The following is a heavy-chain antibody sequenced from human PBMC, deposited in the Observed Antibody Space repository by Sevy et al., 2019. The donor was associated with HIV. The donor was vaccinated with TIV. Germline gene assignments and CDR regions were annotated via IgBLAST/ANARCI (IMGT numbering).Heavy chain of an antibody. CDR3: GRSSPCSGGSCYSTYYFDY. CDR1: GGSISSGSYY. J-gene: IGHJ4*02. D-gene: IGHD2-15*01. CDR2: IYTSGST. Sequence: SETLSITCTVSGGSISSGSYYWSWIRQPAGKGLEWIGRIYTSGSTNYNPSLKSRVTISVDTSKNQFSLKLSSVTAADTAVYYCGRSSPCSGGSCYSTYYFDYWGQGTLVTVSS. V-gene: IGHV4-61*02.